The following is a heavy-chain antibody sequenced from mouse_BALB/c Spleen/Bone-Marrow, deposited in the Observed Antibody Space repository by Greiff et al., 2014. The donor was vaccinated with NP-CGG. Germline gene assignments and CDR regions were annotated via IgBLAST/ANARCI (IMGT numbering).Heavy chain of an antibody. Sequence: VQLQQSGAELVKPGASVKLSCTASGFNIKDTYMHWVKQRSEQGLEWIGRIDPANGNTKYDPKFQGKATITADTSSNTAYLQLSSLTSEDTAVYYCARYGNYCYAMDYWGQGTSVTVSS. CDR3: ARYGNYCYAMDY. V-gene: IGHV14-3*02. D-gene: IGHD2-1*01. CDR1: GFNIKDTY. J-gene: IGHJ4*01. CDR2: IDPANGNT.